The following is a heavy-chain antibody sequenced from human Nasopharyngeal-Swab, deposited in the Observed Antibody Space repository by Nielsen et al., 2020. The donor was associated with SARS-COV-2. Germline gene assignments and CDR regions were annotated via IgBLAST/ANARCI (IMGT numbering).Heavy chain of an antibody. Sequence: GGSLRLSCKASGFSVTSHGMHWVRQAPGKGLEWVSVIWYDGTNKFYADSVKGRFTISRDNSKNTLYLQRNSLRAEDTAMYYCHLSSGYDGYINYWGQGTLVTVSS. CDR1: GFSVTSHG. J-gene: IGHJ4*02. D-gene: IGHD3-22*01. CDR3: HLSSGYDGYINY. V-gene: IGHV3-33*01. CDR2: IWYDGTNK.